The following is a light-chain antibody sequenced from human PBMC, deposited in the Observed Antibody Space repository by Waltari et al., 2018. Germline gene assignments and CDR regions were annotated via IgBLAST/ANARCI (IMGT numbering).Light chain of an antibody. CDR1: RSNIGINY. V-gene: IGLV1-47*01. Sequence: QSVLTQPPPASGTPGQRVTISCSGIRSNIGINYVYWYQHLPGTTPKLLIYRNNQRPSGVPDRFSGSKSGTSASLAISGLRSEDEADYYCAAWDDTLSAVLFGGGTNLTVL. CDR3: AAWDDTLSAVL. CDR2: RNN. J-gene: IGLJ3*02.